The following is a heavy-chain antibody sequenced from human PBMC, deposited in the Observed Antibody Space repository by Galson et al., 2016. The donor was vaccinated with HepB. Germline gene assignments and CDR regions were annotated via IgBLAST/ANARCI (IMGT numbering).Heavy chain of an antibody. CDR3: ARERTGRAFDI. J-gene: IGHJ3*02. CDR2: IIPIFGIG. D-gene: IGHD1-26*01. CDR1: GGTFSSFG. Sequence: SVKVSCKASGGTFSSFGISWVRQAPGHGLEWMGGIIPIFGIGNNAQKFQGRITITADESTSTAYMELNSLRSEDTAVYYCARERTGRAFDIWGQGTMVTVSS. V-gene: IGHV1-69*13.